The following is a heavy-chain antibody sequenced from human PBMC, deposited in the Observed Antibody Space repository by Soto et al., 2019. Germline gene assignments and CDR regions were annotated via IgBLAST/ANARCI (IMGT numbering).Heavy chain of an antibody. D-gene: IGHD6-13*01. J-gene: IGHJ6*02. Sequence: GSLRLSCAASGFTFSSYAMKWVRQAPGKGLEWVSGISGSGGSTYYAEAVKGRFTISRDNSKNTLYLQMNSLRAEDTAVYYCAKDLGSSDYYYYGMDVWGQGTTVTVSS. V-gene: IGHV3-23*01. CDR2: ISGSGGST. CDR3: AKDLGSSDYYYYGMDV. CDR1: GFTFSSYA.